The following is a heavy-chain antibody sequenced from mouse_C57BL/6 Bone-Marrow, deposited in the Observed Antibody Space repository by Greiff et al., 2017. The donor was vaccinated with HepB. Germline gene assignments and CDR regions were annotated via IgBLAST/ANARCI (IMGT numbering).Heavy chain of an antibody. CDR3: TRPEYAMDY. CDR2: ISSGGDYI. Sequence: EVHLVESGGDLVKPGGSLKLSCAASGFTFSSYGMSWVRQTPDKRLEWVATISSGGDYIYYADTVKGRFTISRDNARNTLYLQMSSLKSEDTAMYYCTRPEYAMDYWGQGTSVTVSS. CDR1: GFTFSSYG. J-gene: IGHJ4*01. V-gene: IGHV5-6*01.